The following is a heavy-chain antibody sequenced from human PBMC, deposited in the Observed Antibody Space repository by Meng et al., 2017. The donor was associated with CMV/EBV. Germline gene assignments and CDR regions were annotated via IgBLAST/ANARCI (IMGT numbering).Heavy chain of an antibody. CDR1: GFTFSNYA. D-gene: IGHD6-19*01. CDR3: AKRTQWPLGLYYYYGLDV. CDR2: ISASGSGTGST. J-gene: IGHJ6*02. V-gene: IGHV3-23*01. Sequence: GGSLRLSCAVSGFTFSNYAMRWVRQAPGTGLERVSGISASGSGTGSTHYADSVKGRFTISRDNSKNTLYLQMNSLRAEDTSLCYCAKRTQWPLGLYYYYGLDVWGQGTTVTVSS.